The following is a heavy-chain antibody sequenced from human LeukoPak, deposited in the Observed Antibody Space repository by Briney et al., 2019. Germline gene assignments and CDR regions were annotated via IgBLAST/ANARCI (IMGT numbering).Heavy chain of an antibody. CDR3: AKDHGPTYYDFWSGSSFDY. J-gene: IGHJ4*02. Sequence: PGGSLRLSCAASGFTFSSYAMSWVRQAPGKGLEWVSAISGSGGSTYYADSVKGRFTISRDNSKNTLYLQMNSLRAEDTAVYYCAKDHGPTYYDFWSGSSFDYWGQGTLVTVSS. CDR2: ISGSGGST. D-gene: IGHD3-3*01. V-gene: IGHV3-23*01. CDR1: GFTFSSYA.